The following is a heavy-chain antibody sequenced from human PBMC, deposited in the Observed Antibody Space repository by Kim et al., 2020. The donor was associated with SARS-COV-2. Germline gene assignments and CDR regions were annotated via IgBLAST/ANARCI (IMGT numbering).Heavy chain of an antibody. CDR1: GFTFSSYW. Sequence: GGSLRLSCAASGFTFSSYWMHWVRQAPGKGLVWVSRINSDGSSTSYADSVKGRFTISRDNAKNTLYLQMNSLRAEDTAVYYCARDAQIVVVVAATENWFDPWGQGTLVTVSS. CDR3: ARDAQIVVVVAATENWFDP. V-gene: IGHV3-74*01. J-gene: IGHJ5*02. D-gene: IGHD2-15*01. CDR2: INSDGSST.